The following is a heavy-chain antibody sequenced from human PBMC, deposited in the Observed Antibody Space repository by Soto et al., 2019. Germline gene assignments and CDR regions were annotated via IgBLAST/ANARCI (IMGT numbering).Heavy chain of an antibody. D-gene: IGHD3-10*01. CDR2: IIPIFGTA. CDR3: ARDRPTSYGSGSCFDY. Sequence: ASVKVSCKASGGTFSSYAISWVRQAPGQGLEWMGGIIPIFGTANYAQKFQGRVTITADESTSTAYMELSSLRSEDTAVYYCARDRPTSYGSGSCFDYWGQGTLVTVSS. V-gene: IGHV1-69*13. J-gene: IGHJ4*02. CDR1: GGTFSSYA.